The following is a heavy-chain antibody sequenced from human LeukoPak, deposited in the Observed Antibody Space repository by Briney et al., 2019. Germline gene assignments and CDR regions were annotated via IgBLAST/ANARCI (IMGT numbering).Heavy chain of an antibody. Sequence: PSETLSLTCAVSGYSISSGAYAWNWIRQPPGRGRGWIGYIYYSGSSSYSPSLQSRVTISVDKSKTQFSLKLSSVTAADTAVYYCARGKRSGSHIDYWGQGTLVTVSS. CDR1: GYSISSGAYA. V-gene: IGHV4-30-4*07. J-gene: IGHJ4*02. D-gene: IGHD1-26*01. CDR3: ARGKRSGSHIDY. CDR2: IYYSGSS.